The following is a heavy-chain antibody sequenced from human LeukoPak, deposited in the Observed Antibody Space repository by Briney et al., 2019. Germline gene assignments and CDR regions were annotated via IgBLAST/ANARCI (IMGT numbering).Heavy chain of an antibody. J-gene: IGHJ4*02. Sequence: SETLSLTCTVSGGSISTSSYYWGWVRQPPGKGLEWIGNIFYSGSTYYSPSLKSRVTISLDTSKNQFSLKLSSVTAADTAVYYCARGPAAGTRFDYWGQGTLVTVSS. CDR2: IFYSGST. CDR3: ARGPAAGTRFDY. V-gene: IGHV4-39*07. CDR1: GGSISTSSYY. D-gene: IGHD6-13*01.